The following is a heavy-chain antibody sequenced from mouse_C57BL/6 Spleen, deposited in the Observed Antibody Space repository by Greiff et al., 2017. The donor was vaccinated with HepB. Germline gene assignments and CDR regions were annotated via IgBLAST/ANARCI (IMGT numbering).Heavy chain of an antibody. CDR1: GYAFSSSW. CDR3: ARGYYYGSSLYYAMDY. V-gene: IGHV1-82*01. CDR2: IYPGDGDT. D-gene: IGHD1-1*01. Sequence: QVQLKQSGPELVKPGASVKISCKASGYAFSSSWMNWVKQRPGKGLEWIGRIYPGDGDTNYNGKFKGKATLTADKSSSTAYMQLSSLTSEDSAVYFCARGYYYGSSLYYAMDYWGQGTSVTVSS. J-gene: IGHJ4*01.